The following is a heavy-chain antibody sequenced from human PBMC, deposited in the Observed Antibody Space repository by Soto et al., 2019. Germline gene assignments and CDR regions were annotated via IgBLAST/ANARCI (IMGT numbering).Heavy chain of an antibody. CDR1: GGSSSGYY. CDR3: ARDRIAAAGTGYYYYYGMDV. Sequence: SETLSLTCAVYGGSSSGYYWSWIRQPPGKGLEWIGEINHSGSTNYNPSLKSRVTISVDTSKNQFSLKLSSVTAADTAVYYCARDRIAAAGTGYYYYYGMDVWGQGTTVTVSS. D-gene: IGHD6-13*01. J-gene: IGHJ6*02. V-gene: IGHV4-34*01. CDR2: INHSGST.